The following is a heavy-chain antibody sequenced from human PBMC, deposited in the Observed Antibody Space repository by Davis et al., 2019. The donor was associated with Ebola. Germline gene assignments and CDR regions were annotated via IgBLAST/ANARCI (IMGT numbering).Heavy chain of an antibody. D-gene: IGHD3-10*01. V-gene: IGHV3-33*01. J-gene: IGHJ6*04. CDR3: ARGFYYYGSGIYYYGMDV. Sequence: GGSLRLSCAASGFTFSSYGMHWVRQAPGKGLEWVAVIWYDGSNKYYADSVKGRFTISRDNSKNTLYLQMNSLRAEDTAVYYCARGFYYYGSGIYYYGMDVWGKGTTVTVSS. CDR1: GFTFSSYG. CDR2: IWYDGSNK.